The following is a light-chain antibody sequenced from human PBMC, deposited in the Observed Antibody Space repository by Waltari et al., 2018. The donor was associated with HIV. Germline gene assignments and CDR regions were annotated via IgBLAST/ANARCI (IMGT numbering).Light chain of an antibody. V-gene: IGLV1-51*01. CDR1: EKNF. Sequence: EKNFVSWYQHLPRTAPRLIIFDNNKRSSGIPDRFSASKSGTSATLDITGLQTGDEADYYCATWDTGLSAGVFGGGTKVTVL. CDR3: ATWDTGLSAGV. CDR2: DNN. J-gene: IGLJ2*01.